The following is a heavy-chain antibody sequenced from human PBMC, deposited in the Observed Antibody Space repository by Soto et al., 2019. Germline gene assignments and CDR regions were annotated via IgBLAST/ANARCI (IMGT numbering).Heavy chain of an antibody. CDR2: IYYTGGT. V-gene: IGHV4-61*01. CDR1: GGSVNTTPYH. Sequence: SETLSLTCTVAGGSVNTTPYHWSWIRQSPRNGLEWIGNIYYTGGTNYNPSFESRVARSLDTSNNQFSLRLTSLTAADTAVYFCASHYHSYYDTSGYYPYFDFWGQGTLVTVSS. J-gene: IGHJ4*02. CDR3: ASHYHSYYDTSGYYPYFDF. D-gene: IGHD3-22*01.